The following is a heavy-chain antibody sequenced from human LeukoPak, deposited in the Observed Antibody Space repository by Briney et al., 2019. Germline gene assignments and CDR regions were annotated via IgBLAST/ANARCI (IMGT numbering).Heavy chain of an antibody. V-gene: IGHV3-73*01. CDR1: GFTFSDSA. Sequence: GGSLRLSCAASGFTFSDSAMHWVRQASGKGLEWVGRIRSKVNNYATAYAASVKGRFTISRDESKNTAYLQTNSLKTEDTAVYYCTRPARSGRNYFDYWGQGTLVTVSS. CDR2: IRSKVNNYAT. D-gene: IGHD3-3*01. CDR3: TRPARSGRNYFDY. J-gene: IGHJ4*02.